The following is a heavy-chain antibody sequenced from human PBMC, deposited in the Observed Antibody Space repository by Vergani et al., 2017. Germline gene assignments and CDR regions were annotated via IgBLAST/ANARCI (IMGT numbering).Heavy chain of an antibody. Sequence: QVQLQESGPGLVKPSQTLSLTCTVSGGSISSGGYYWGWIRQPPGKGLEWIGSIYYSGSTYYNPSLKSRVTISVDTSKNQFSLKLSSVTAADTAVYYCARSITMAGSHAFDIWGQGTMVTVSS. D-gene: IGHD3-10*01. CDR2: IYYSGST. V-gene: IGHV4-39*01. CDR3: ARSITMAGSHAFDI. CDR1: GGSISSGGYY. J-gene: IGHJ3*02.